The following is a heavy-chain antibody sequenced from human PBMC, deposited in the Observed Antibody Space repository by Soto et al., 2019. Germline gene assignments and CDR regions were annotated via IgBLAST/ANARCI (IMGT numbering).Heavy chain of an antibody. CDR1: GGTFSSYA. J-gene: IGHJ4*02. CDR3: ARDLPRCSGGSCYSWPYYFDY. D-gene: IGHD2-15*01. Sequence: GASVKVSCKASGGTFSSYAISWVRQAPGQGLEWMGGIIPIFGTANYAQKFQGRVTITADESTSTAYMELSSLRSEDTAVYYCARDLPRCSGGSCYSWPYYFDYWGQGTLVTVS. V-gene: IGHV1-69*13. CDR2: IIPIFGTA.